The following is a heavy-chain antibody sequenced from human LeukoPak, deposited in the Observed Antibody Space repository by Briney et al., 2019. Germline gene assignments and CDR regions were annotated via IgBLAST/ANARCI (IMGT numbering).Heavy chain of an antibody. J-gene: IGHJ4*02. CDR3: ARDTWFDY. V-gene: IGHV4-39*07. CDR1: GGSISSSTYY. Sequence: SETLSLTCTVSGGSISSSTYYWGWIRQPPGKGLEWIGSIYYSGSTNYNPSLKSRVTISVDTSKNQFSLKLSSVTAVDTAVCYCARDTWFDYWGQGTLVTVSS. CDR2: IYYSGST.